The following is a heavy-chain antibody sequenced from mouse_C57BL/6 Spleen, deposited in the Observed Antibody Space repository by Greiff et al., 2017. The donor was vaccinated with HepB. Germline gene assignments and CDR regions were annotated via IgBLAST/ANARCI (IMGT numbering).Heavy chain of an antibody. Sequence: QVQLQQSGAELVRPGASVTLSCKASGYTFTDYDMHWVKQTPVHGLEWIGAIDPETGGTAYNQKFKGKAILTADKSSSTAYMELRSLTSEDSAVYYCSPWYFDVWGTGTTVTVSS. CDR1: GYTFTDYD. CDR3: SPWYFDV. V-gene: IGHV1-15*01. CDR2: IDPETGGT. J-gene: IGHJ1*03.